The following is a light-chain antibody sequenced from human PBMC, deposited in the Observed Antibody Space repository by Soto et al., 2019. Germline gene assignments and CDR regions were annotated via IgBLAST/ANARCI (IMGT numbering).Light chain of an antibody. CDR2: DAF. J-gene: IGKJ4*01. CDR1: QDISNI. Sequence: DIQMTQSPSSLSASLGDRVTITCQASQDISNILNWYQQKPGKAPKLLIYDAFILETGVPSRFRGRGSGTDFTLTISSLQPEDIATYYCQHYENLPRLTFGGGTKVEIK. CDR3: QHYENLPRLT. V-gene: IGKV1-33*01.